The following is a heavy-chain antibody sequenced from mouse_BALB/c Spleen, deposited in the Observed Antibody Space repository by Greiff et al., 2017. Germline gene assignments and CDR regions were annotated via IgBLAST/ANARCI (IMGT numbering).Heavy chain of an antibody. J-gene: IGHJ2*01. CDR1: GYTFTNYG. V-gene: IGHV9-1*02. CDR2: INTYTGEP. Sequence: VHLVESGPELKKPGETVKISCKASGYTFTNYGMNWVKQAPGKGLKWMGWINTYTGEPTYADDFKGRFAFSLETSASTAYLQINNLKNEDMATYFCARGRYDVRGYFDYWGQGTTLTVSS. CDR3: ARGRYDVRGYFDY. D-gene: IGHD2-14*01.